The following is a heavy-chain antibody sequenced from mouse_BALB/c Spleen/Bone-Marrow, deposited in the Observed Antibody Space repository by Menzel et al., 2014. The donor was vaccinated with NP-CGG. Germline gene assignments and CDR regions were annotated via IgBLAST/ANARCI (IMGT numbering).Heavy chain of an antibody. V-gene: IGHV14-3*02. D-gene: IGHD1-1*01. CDR1: GFKFKDTH. CDR2: IDPASGDT. Sequence: EVKLMESGAELVKPGAPVKLSCTASGFKFKDTHMHWVKQRPEQGLEWIGRIDPASGDTKYDPKFQGKAAITGDTSSNTAYLQLSSLTSEDTAVYYCSRDYGGTAWFAYWGQGTLVTVSA. J-gene: IGHJ3*01. CDR3: SRDYGGTAWFAY.